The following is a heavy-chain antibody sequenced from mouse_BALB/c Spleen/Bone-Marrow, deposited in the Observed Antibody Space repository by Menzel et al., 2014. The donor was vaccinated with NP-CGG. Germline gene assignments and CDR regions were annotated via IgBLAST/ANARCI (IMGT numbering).Heavy chain of an antibody. CDR2: ISCYNGAT. D-gene: IGHD1-1*01. V-gene: IGHV1S34*01. J-gene: IGHJ4*01. CDR3: ARSEGIYYYGSSYALDY. CDR1: DYSFTDNY. Sequence: LVKTGASVKISCKASDYSFTDNYMHWVKQTHGKSLEWIGYISCYNGATSYNQKFKGKATFTVDTSSSTAYMQFSSLTSEDSAVYYCARSEGIYYYGSSYALDYWGQGTSVTVSS.